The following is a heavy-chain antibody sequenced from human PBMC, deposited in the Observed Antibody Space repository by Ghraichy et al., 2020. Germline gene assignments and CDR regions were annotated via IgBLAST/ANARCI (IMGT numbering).Heavy chain of an antibody. CDR2: ISWDGGST. Sequence: GGSLRLSCAASGFTFDDYTMHWVRQAPGKGLEWVSLISWDGGSTYYADSVKGRFTISRDNSKNSLYLQMNSLRTEDTALYYCAKARSSSPYYGMDVWGQGTTVTVSS. V-gene: IGHV3-43*01. D-gene: IGHD1-26*01. CDR3: AKARSSSPYYGMDV. CDR1: GFTFDDYT. J-gene: IGHJ6*02.